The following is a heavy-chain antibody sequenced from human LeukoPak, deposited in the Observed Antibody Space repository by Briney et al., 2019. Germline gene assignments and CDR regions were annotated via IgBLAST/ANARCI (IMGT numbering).Heavy chain of an antibody. CDR3: AKDLAYYDILTGYPY. D-gene: IGHD3-9*01. CDR1: GFTFSSYG. Sequence: PGGSLRLSCAASGFTFSSYGMHWVRQAPGKGLEWGAVISYDGSNKYYADSVKGRFTISRDNSKNTLYLQMNSLKAEDTAVYYCAKDLAYYDILTGYPYWGQGTLVTVSS. J-gene: IGHJ4*02. CDR2: ISYDGSNK. V-gene: IGHV3-30*18.